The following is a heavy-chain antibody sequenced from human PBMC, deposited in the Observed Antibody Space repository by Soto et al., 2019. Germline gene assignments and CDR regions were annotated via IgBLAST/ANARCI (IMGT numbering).Heavy chain of an antibody. V-gene: IGHV3-48*02. CDR1: GFTFSSHG. D-gene: IGHD3-10*01. Sequence: GGSLRLSCDASGFTFSSHGMTWVRQAPGKGLEWVAFISSTSSTKNYADSEKGRFTISRDNTKNSLYLQMSSLRDEDTAVYYCARRITMVRGPYYYYGMDVWGQGTTVTVSS. CDR3: ARRITMVRGPYYYYGMDV. CDR2: ISSTSSTK. J-gene: IGHJ6*02.